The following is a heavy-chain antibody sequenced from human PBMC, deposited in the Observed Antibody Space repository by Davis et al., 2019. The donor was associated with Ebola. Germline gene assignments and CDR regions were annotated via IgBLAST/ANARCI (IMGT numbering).Heavy chain of an antibody. CDR3: ARDGPGSGYDY. Sequence: GESLKISCAASGFTFSSYAMSWVRQAPGKGLEWVSSISGSGGSTYYADSVKGRFTISRDNSKNTLYLQMNSLRAEDTAVYYCARDGPGSGYDYWGQGTLVTVSS. CDR1: GFTFSSYA. J-gene: IGHJ4*02. CDR2: ISGSGGST. V-gene: IGHV3-23*01. D-gene: IGHD3-22*01.